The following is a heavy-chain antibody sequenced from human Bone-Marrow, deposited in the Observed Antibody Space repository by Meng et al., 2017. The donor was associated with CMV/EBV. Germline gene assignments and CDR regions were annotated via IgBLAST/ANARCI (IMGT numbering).Heavy chain of an antibody. CDR3: AKDIWGWQFDY. J-gene: IGHJ4*01. Sequence: GGSLRLSCAASGFTFSTYVMHWVRQAPGKGLEWVAVISNDGSNKYYADSVKGRFTISRDNSKYILFLQMNNLRAEDTAIYYCAKDIWGWQFDYWGHGTLVTVSS. CDR2: ISNDGSNK. D-gene: IGHD4/OR15-4a*01. CDR1: GFTFSTYV. V-gene: IGHV3-30-3*01.